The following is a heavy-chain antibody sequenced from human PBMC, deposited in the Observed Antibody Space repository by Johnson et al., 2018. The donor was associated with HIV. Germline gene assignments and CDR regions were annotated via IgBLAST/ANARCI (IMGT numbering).Heavy chain of an antibody. V-gene: IGHV3-20*04. D-gene: IGHD2-8*01. CDR3: ARGVLAFDI. Sequence: VQLVESGGGLVKPGGSLRLSCAASGFTFSNAWMNWVRQAPGKGLEWVSGINWNGGSTGYADSVKGRCTIARDNAKNSRYLQMNSLRAGDTAVYYCARGVLAFDILGQGTMVTVSS. CDR2: INWNGGST. J-gene: IGHJ3*02. CDR1: GFTFSNAW.